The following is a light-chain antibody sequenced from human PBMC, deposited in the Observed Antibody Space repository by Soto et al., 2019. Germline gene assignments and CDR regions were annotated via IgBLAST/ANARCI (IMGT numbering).Light chain of an antibody. CDR3: QHYNDWRWT. V-gene: IGKV3-15*01. Sequence: EIVMTQSPATLSVSPGEGATLSCRASQSISGKLAWYQQKRGQAPRLLIYGASTRATGVPARFSGSGTGTEFTLTISSLQSEDLAVYYCQHYNDWRWTFGQGTKVEIK. CDR2: GAS. CDR1: QSISGK. J-gene: IGKJ1*01.